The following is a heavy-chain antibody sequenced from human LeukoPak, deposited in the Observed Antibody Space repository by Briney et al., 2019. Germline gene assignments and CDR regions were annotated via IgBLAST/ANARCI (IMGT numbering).Heavy chain of an antibody. CDR3: ARRNIAAAGRYYYYYMDV. V-gene: IGHV1-2*02. Sequence: ASVKVSCKASGYTFTGYYMHWVRQAPGQGLEWMGWINPNSGGTNYAQKFQGRVTMTRDTSISTAYMELSRLRSDDTAVYYCARRNIAAAGRYYYYYMDVWGKGATVTVSS. CDR2: INPNSGGT. D-gene: IGHD6-13*01. J-gene: IGHJ6*03. CDR1: GYTFTGYY.